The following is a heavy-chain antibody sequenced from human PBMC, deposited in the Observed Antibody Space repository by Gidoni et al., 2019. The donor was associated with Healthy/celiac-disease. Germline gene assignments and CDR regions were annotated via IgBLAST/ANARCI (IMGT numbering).Heavy chain of an antibody. D-gene: IGHD2-15*01. CDR1: GFTFDDYA. J-gene: IGHJ4*02. Sequence: EVQLVESGGDLVQPGRSLRLSCAASGFTFDDYAMQWVRQAPGKGREWVSSISWNMCRIDYSDSGKGRFTISRDNAKNSLYLQMNSLRAEDTAFYYCAKDSCSGGTCYPDYWGQGTLVTVSS. V-gene: IGHV3-9*01. CDR3: AKDSCSGGTCYPDY. CDR2: ISWNMCRI.